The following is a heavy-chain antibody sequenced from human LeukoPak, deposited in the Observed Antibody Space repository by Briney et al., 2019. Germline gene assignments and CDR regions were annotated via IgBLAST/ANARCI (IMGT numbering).Heavy chain of an antibody. CDR2: ISGSGSST. Sequence: GRSLRLSCAASGFTFTTYAMSSVRQAPGRGLEWVSTISGSGSSTYYADSVRGRFTISRDNSKNTLYLQMNSLRGEDTAVYYCAKYPSYYVPFDYWGQGTLVTVSS. J-gene: IGHJ4*02. V-gene: IGHV3-23*01. CDR1: GFTFTTYA. D-gene: IGHD1-26*01. CDR3: AKYPSYYVPFDY.